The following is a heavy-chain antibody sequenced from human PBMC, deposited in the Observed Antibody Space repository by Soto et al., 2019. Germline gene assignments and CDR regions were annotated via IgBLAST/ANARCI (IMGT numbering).Heavy chain of an antibody. CDR3: AREQWGFDS. CDR2: IYYTGNS. V-gene: IGHV4-31*03. D-gene: IGHD6-19*01. J-gene: IGHJ4*02. CDR1: GGSITTNGHY. Sequence: QVQLQESGPELVKPSQTLSLTCSVSGGSITTNGHYWTWIRQHPGQGLEWIAYIYYTGNSYLNPSLKSRLSISFDTSKNQFSLELRSVTAADTVVYYCAREQWGFDSWGQGTLVTVSS.